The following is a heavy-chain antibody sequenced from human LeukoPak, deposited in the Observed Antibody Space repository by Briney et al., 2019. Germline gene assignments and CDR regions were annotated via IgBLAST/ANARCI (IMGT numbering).Heavy chain of an antibody. CDR3: ARDQGVRGLILSSLDY. CDR2: INPDTGGT. V-gene: IGHV1-2*02. CDR1: GYSFTGYY. J-gene: IGHJ4*02. D-gene: IGHD3-10*01. Sequence: GASVKVSCKASGYSFTGYYIHWVRQAPGQGLGWMGWINPDTGGTNYAQKFQGRVSMTRDTSISTASMELSRLRSDDTAVYYCARDQGVRGLILSSLDYWGQGTLVTVSS.